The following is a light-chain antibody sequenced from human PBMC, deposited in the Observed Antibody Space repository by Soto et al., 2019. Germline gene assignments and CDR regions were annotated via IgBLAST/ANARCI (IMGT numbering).Light chain of an antibody. V-gene: IGKV2-30*01. J-gene: IGKJ1*01. Sequence: DVVMTQSPLSLPVTLGQPASISCRSSQSLLSTDGNTYLAWFHQRPGQSPRRLLYMVSNRDSGVPEGFSGSGSGTYFTLKINRVEAEDVGVYYCMHGTRLWTFGQGTTVEI. CDR2: MVS. CDR1: QSLLSTDGNTY. CDR3: MHGTRLWT.